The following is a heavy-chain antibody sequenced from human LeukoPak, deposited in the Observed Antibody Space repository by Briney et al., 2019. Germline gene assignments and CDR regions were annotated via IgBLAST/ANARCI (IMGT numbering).Heavy chain of an antibody. CDR3: AREVVPAAIRDLRWFDP. CDR1: GCSISSGGYY. V-gene: IGHV4-31*03. Sequence: SQTLSLTCTVSGCSISSGGYYWSWIRQHPGKGLEWIGYIYYSGSTYYNPSLKSRVTISVDTSKNQFSLKLSSVTAADTAVYYCAREVVPAAIRDLRWFDPWGQGTLVTVSS. J-gene: IGHJ5*02. CDR2: IYYSGST. D-gene: IGHD2-2*01.